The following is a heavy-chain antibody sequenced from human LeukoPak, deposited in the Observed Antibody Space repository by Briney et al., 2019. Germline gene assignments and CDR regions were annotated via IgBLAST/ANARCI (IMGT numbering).Heavy chain of an antibody. V-gene: IGHV3-21*01. CDR2: ISSSSRYI. D-gene: IGHD6-6*01. CDR1: GFTFSSFS. CDR3: ARDLTTSSTAYFHH. J-gene: IGHJ1*01. Sequence: GGSLRLSCTASGFTFSSFSMNWVRQAQGKGLEWVSSISSSSRYIYYADSVKGRFTISRDNGKNSLYLQMNSLRAEDTAVYYCARDLTTSSTAYFHHWGQGTLVTVSS.